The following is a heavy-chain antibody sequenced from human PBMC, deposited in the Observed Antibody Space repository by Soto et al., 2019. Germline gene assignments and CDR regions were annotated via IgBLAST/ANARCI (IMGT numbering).Heavy chain of an antibody. CDR1: GFTVSSKY. Sequence: EVQLVESGGGLVQPGGSLRLSCAASGFTVSSKYMSWVRQAPGKGLEWVSIIYSGGSTYYADSVKGRFTISRDNSQNTLYLQMNSLRVEDTAVYYCVRHLDIYGPKYFDYWGQGTLVTVSS. CDR3: VRHLDIYGPKYFDY. V-gene: IGHV3-66*04. CDR2: IYSGGST. D-gene: IGHD5-18*01. J-gene: IGHJ4*02.